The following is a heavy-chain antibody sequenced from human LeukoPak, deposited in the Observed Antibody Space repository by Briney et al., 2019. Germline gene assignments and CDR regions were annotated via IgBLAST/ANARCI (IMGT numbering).Heavy chain of an antibody. CDR2: IRYDGSNK. CDR1: GFTFSSYG. CDR3: AKRDGYNSGPFDY. D-gene: IGHD5-24*01. J-gene: IGHJ4*02. V-gene: IGHV3-30*02. Sequence: PGGSLRLSCAASGFTFSSYGMSWVRQAPGKGLEWVAFIRYDGSNKYYADSVKGRFTISRDNSKNTLYLQMNSLRTEDTAVYYCAKRDGYNSGPFDYWGQGTLVTVSS.